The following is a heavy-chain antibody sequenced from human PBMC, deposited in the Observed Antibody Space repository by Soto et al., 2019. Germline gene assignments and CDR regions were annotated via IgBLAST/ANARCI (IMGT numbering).Heavy chain of an antibody. CDR2: IYPSWGT. D-gene: IGHD6-13*01. CDR1: GGSISSYY. J-gene: IGHJ6*02. V-gene: IGHV4-4*07. Sequence: QVHLQESGPGLVKPSESLSLTCTVSGGSISSYYWSWIRQPAGKGLGWIGRIYPSWGTNYNHSPKRQVTMSVDTSKIQVSLKLRSGIATDSAGSYCARDLASSSSYAVQFLTDYYYCMYVWGHGTTVTVAS. CDR3: ARDLASSSSYAVQFLTDYYYCMYV.